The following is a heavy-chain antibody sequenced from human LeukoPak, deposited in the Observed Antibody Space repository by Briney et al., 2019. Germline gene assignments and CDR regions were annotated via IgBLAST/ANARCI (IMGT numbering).Heavy chain of an antibody. J-gene: IGHJ4*02. D-gene: IGHD5-18*01. CDR2: IYYSGST. Sequence: SETLSLTCTVSAGSISSGGYYWSWIRQHPGKGLEWIGYIYYSGSTYYNPSLKSRLTISVDTSKDQFSLKLSSVTAADTAVYYCARDGSGYGQFDYWGQGTLVTVSS. CDR1: AGSISSGGYY. V-gene: IGHV4-31*03. CDR3: ARDGSGYGQFDY.